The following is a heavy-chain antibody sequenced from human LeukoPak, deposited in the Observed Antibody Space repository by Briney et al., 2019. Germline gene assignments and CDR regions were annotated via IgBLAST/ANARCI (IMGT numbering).Heavy chain of an antibody. CDR3: ARETVTTPNWFDP. CDR2: INPSGGST. CDR1: GYTFTNYY. Sequence: ASVKVSCKASGYTFTNYYMHWVRQAPGQGLEWMGIINPSGGSTSYAQKFQGRVSMTRDTSTSTVYMELSSLRSEDTAVYYCARETVTTPNWFDPWGQGTLVTVSS. J-gene: IGHJ5*02. V-gene: IGHV1-46*01. D-gene: IGHD4-17*01.